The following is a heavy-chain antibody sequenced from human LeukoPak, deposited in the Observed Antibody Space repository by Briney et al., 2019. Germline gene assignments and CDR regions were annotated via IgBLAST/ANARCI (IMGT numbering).Heavy chain of an antibody. CDR1: RGTFSNYA. V-gene: IGHV1-69*04. D-gene: IGHD1-26*01. J-gene: IGHJ5*02. CDR3: ARWDMNPSGPWFDP. Sequence: SVKVSCKASRGTFSNYAINWMRQAPGQGLEWMGRIIPILGIANYAQKFQGRVTITADKSTSTAYMELSSLRSEDTAVYYCARWDMNPSGPWFDPWGQGTLVTVSS. CDR2: IIPILGIA.